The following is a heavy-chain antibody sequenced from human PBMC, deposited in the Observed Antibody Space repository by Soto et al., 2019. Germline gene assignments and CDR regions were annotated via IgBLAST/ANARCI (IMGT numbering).Heavy chain of an antibody. CDR1: GGTFSTYA. V-gene: IGHV1-69*01. CDR2: ITPVVGTA. D-gene: IGHD6-13*01. Sequence: QVQLAQSGAEVEKPGSSVKVSCKASGGTFSTYAISWMRQAPGQGLEWMGGITPVVGTANYAQKFQGRVRITADESTSTAYLELSSLTPEDTAVYYCAREGAAAAGRMDVWGQGTTVTVSS. CDR3: AREGAAAAGRMDV. J-gene: IGHJ6*02.